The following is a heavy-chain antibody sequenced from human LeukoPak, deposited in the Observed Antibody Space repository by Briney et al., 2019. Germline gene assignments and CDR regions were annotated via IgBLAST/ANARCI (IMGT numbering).Heavy chain of an antibody. V-gene: IGHV4-39*07. CDR2: IYYSGST. Sequence: SETLSLTCTVSGGSISSSSYYWGWIRQPPGKGLEWIGSIYYSGSTYYSPSLKSRVTISVDTSKNQFSLKLSSVTAADTAVYYCARGDGIVAKYYFDYWGQGTLVTVSS. D-gene: IGHD5-12*01. CDR3: ARGDGIVAKYYFDY. CDR1: GGSISSSSYY. J-gene: IGHJ4*02.